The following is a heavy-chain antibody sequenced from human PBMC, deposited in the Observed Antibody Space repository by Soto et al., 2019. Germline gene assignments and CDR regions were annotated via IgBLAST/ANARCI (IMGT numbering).Heavy chain of an antibody. Sequence: SLRLSCTPSGFTLGDYGMSWFRQAPGKGLEWVGFIRSKANGGETQYAASVQGRFTISRDESKNIAYLEINSLKTEDTAVYYCDRARDGYNFFLDYWGKGTLVTVSS. D-gene: IGHD5-12*01. V-gene: IGHV3-49*03. CDR3: DRARDGYNFFLDY. CDR2: IRSKANGGET. CDR1: GFTLGDYG. J-gene: IGHJ4*01.